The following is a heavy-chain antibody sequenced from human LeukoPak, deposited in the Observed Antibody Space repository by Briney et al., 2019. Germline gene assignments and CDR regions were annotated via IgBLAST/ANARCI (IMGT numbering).Heavy chain of an antibody. J-gene: IGHJ4*02. D-gene: IGHD2-8*01. CDR1: GFTLSRYT. V-gene: IGHV3-21*06. CDR2: ISGTRNFI. Sequence: PGGSLRLSCAVSGFTLSRYTIPWFRQTTGRGLEWVSSISGTRNFIFYAESLKGRFTISRDNANNSVYLQMDTLRAEDTAVYYCARVINAYIDYRGQGTLVTVSS. CDR3: ARVINAYIDY.